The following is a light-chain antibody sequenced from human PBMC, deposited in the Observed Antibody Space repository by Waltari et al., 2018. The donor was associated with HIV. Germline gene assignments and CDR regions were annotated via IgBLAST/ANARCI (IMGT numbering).Light chain of an antibody. CDR3: QTWDTGIRV. CDR2: LKSDGSH. Sequence: VLPQSPSASASLGASVKLTCTLSSGHSSHSVTCHQQQPEEGPRYLMKLKSDGSHTKGDGIPARFSGASSGADRYLTISSLQSEDEADYYCQTWDTGIRVFGFGTKVTVL. V-gene: IGLV4-69*02. CDR1: SGHSSHS. J-gene: IGLJ1*01.